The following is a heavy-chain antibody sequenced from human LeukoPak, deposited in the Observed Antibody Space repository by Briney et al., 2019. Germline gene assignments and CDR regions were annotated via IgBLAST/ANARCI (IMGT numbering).Heavy chain of an antibody. J-gene: IGHJ6*02. CDR1: GFTFSSYG. V-gene: IGHV3-33*01. CDR3: AREKVAGELYYYGMDV. D-gene: IGHD6-19*01. Sequence: GGSLRLSCAASGFTFSSYGMHWVRQAPGKGLEWVAVIWYDGSNKYYADSVKGRFTISRDNSQNTLYLQMNSLRAEDTAVYYCAREKVAGELYYYGMDVWGQGTTVTVSS. CDR2: IWYDGSNK.